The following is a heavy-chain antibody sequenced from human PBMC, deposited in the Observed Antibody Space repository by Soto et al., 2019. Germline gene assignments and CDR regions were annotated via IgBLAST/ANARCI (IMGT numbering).Heavy chain of an antibody. Sequence: ASVKVSCKASGFSFTGYYIHWLRQAPGQGLEWMGWINAHSGGTEYAQKFQGRVTLTRDTSIATAYLTLTSLASDDTALYYCAKDLTRQLAYWLDPWGQGTQVTVSS. D-gene: IGHD6-6*01. CDR1: GFSFTGYY. V-gene: IGHV1-2*02. J-gene: IGHJ5*02. CDR2: INAHSGGT. CDR3: AKDLTRQLAYWLDP.